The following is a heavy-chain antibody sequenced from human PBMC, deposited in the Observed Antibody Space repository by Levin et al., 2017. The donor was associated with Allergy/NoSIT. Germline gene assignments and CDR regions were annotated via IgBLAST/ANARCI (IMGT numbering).Heavy chain of an antibody. CDR3: ARVALWFGDQSGDYYMDV. Sequence: SCAASGFTFSSNAVHWVRQAPGKGLEWVAVISYDGSNKHYADSVKGRFTISRDNSKNTLYLQMNSLRAEDTAVYYCARVALWFGDQSGDYYMDVWGKGTTVTVSS. CDR1: GFTFSSNA. CDR2: ISYDGSNK. D-gene: IGHD3-10*01. J-gene: IGHJ6*03. V-gene: IGHV3-30-3*01.